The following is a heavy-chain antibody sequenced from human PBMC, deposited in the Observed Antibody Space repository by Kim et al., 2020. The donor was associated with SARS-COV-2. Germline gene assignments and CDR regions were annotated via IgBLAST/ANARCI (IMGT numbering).Heavy chain of an antibody. V-gene: IGHV4-34*01. Sequence: SETLSLTCAVYSESFNAYYWTWIRQAPGKGLEWIGSINSSGSTNYNPSLKSRLTISVNKIKKQVSLKLSSVTAADTAVYYCARILGSWSNFYIQNYYYGIDVWGLGTTVTVSS. J-gene: IGHJ6*02. CDR3: ARILGSWSNFYIQNYYYGIDV. CDR1: SESFNAYY. D-gene: IGHD3-3*01. CDR2: INSSGST.